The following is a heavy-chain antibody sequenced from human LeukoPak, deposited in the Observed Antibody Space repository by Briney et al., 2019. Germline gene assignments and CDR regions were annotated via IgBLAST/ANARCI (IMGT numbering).Heavy chain of an antibody. CDR1: GDSISSGSFY. D-gene: IGHD2-2*01. V-gene: IGHV4-61*02. Sequence: PSQTLSLTCTVSGDSISSGSFYWSWIRQAAGKGLEWIGRVSSSGRTTYNSSLKSRLTISITTSKNQFSLKLSSVTAADTAVYYCARDPGRQLLDPHWFDPWGQGTLVTVSS. J-gene: IGHJ5*02. CDR3: ARDPGRQLLDPHWFDP. CDR2: VSSSGRT.